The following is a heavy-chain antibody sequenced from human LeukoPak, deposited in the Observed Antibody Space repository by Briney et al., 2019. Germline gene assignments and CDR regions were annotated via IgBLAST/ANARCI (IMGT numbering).Heavy chain of an antibody. V-gene: IGHV1-69*01. CDR3: ARGYDSSGYYWDY. CDR2: IIPIFGTA. Sequence: SVKVSCKAAGGTFSSYAISWVRQAPGQGLEWMGGIIPIFGTANYAQKFQGRVTITADESTSTAYMELSSLRSEDTAVYYCARGYDSSGYYWDYWGQGTLVTVSS. J-gene: IGHJ4*02. D-gene: IGHD3-22*01. CDR1: GGTFSSYA.